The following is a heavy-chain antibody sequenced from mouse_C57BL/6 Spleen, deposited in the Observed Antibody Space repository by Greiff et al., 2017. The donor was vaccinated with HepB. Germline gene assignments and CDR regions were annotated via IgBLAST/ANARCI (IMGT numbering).Heavy chain of an antibody. Sequence: RPGQGPEWTGDIYPGSGSTNYNEKFKSKATLTVDTSSSTAYMQLSSLTSEDSAVYYCARGRTTVVLDYWGQGTTLTVSS. D-gene: IGHD1-1*01. J-gene: IGHJ2*01. V-gene: IGHV1-55*01. CDR2: IYPGSGST. CDR3: ARGRTTVVLDY.